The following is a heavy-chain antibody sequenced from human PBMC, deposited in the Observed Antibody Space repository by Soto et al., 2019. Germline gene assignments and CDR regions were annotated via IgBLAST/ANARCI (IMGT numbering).Heavy chain of an antibody. V-gene: IGHV3-30-3*01. J-gene: IGHJ4*02. CDR3: ARDRGGYHLFDY. CDR2: ISYDGSNK. CDR1: GFTFSSYA. D-gene: IGHD3-22*01. Sequence: GGSLRLSCAASGFTFSSYAMHWVRQAPGKGLEWVAVISYDGSNKYYADSVKGRFTISRDNSKNTLYLQMNSLRAEDTAVYYCARDRGGYHLFDYWGQGTLVTVSS.